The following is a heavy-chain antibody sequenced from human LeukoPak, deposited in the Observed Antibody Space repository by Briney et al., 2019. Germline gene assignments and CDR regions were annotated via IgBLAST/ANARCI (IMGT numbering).Heavy chain of an antibody. D-gene: IGHD3-22*01. CDR1: GFTFSSYA. V-gene: IGHV3-21*01. J-gene: IGHJ4*02. CDR2: ISSSSSYI. CDR3: ARSSSGYYPGY. Sequence: PGGSLRLSCAASGFTFSSYAMSWVRQAPGKGLEWVSSISSSSSYIYYADSVKGRFTISRDNAKNSLYLQMNSLRAEDTAVYYCARSSSGYYPGYWGQGTLVTVSS.